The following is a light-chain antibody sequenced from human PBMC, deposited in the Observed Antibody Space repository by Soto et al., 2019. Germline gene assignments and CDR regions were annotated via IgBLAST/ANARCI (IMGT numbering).Light chain of an antibody. CDR3: LQRHGNPYT. V-gene: IGKV1-39*01. Sequence: DIQMTQSPSSLSASVGDRVTITCRASQTISTYLNWYQQNPGKAPKLLIYAASTLQSGVPSRFSRSGSGTAFTLTISSPHPEDLTSYYSLQRHGNPYTFGQGTKLEIK. CDR2: AAS. J-gene: IGKJ2*01. CDR1: QTISTY.